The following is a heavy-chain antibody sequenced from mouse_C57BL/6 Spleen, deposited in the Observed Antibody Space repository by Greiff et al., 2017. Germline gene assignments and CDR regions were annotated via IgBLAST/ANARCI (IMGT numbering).Heavy chain of an antibody. CDR1: GYTFTSYW. CDR2: IDPSDSYT. V-gene: IGHV1-69*01. J-gene: IGHJ2*01. CDR3: ARERDSFFDY. Sequence: QVQLQQPGAELVMPGASVKLSCKASGYTFTSYWMHWVKQRPGQGLEWIGEIDPSDSYTNYNQKFKGKSTLTVDKSSSTAYMQLSSLTSEDAAVYYCARERDSFFDYWGQGTTLTVSS.